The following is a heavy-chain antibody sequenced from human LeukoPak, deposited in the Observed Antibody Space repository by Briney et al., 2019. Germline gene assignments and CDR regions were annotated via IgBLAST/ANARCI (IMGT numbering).Heavy chain of an antibody. Sequence: ASVKVSCKASGYTFTGYYMHWVRQAPGQGLEWMGWINPNSGGTNYAQKFQGRVTMTRDTSISTAYMELSRLRSGDTAVYYCARVEFISGSHLYYFDYWGQGTLVTVSS. CDR1: GYTFTGYY. V-gene: IGHV1-2*02. CDR3: ARVEFISGSHLYYFDY. D-gene: IGHD3-22*01. CDR2: INPNSGGT. J-gene: IGHJ4*02.